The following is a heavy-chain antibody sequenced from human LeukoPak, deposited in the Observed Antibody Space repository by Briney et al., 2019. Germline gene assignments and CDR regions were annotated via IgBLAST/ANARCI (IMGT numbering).Heavy chain of an antibody. CDR2: IYHSGST. J-gene: IGHJ3*02. CDR1: GYSISSGYY. D-gene: IGHD5-24*01. V-gene: IGHV4-38-2*02. CDR3: AGEMATIIRLDAFDI. Sequence: SETLSLTXTVSGYSISSGYYWGWIRKPPGKGLERIGSIYHSGSTYYNPSLKSRVTISVDTSKNQFSLKLSSVTAADTAVYYCAGEMATIIRLDAFDIWGQGTMVTVSS.